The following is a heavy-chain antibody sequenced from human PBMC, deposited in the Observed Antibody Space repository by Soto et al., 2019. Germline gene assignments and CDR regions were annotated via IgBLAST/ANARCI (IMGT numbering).Heavy chain of an antibody. V-gene: IGHV3-7*03. CDR1: GFTFSSYW. D-gene: IGHD6-19*01. CDR2: IKQDGSEK. CDR3: ARDGWIRQWLVLRGGWFDP. Sequence: EVQLVESGGGLVQPGGSLRLSCAASGFTFSSYWMSWVRQAPGKGLEWVANIKQDGSEKYYVDSVKGRFTISRDNAKNSLYLQMNSLRAEDTAVYYCARDGWIRQWLVLRGGWFDPWGQGTLVTVSS. J-gene: IGHJ5*02.